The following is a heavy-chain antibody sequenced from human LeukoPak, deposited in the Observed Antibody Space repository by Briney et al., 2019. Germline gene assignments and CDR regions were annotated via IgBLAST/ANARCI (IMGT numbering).Heavy chain of an antibody. CDR3: ARGRIAKPLLDY. Sequence: RGSLRLSCVASRFTFSNYEMNSVRETPGKGLEWVSYISDHGKSGNYVDSVKGRFTISRDTANNSMYLQTNRLRVENTAIYFCARGRIAKPLLDYWGQGTLVTVSS. D-gene: IGHD6-13*01. V-gene: IGHV3-48*03. CDR1: RFTFSNYE. CDR2: ISDHGKSG. J-gene: IGHJ4*02.